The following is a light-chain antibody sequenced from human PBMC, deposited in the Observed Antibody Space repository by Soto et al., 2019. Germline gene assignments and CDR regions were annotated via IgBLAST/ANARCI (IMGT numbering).Light chain of an antibody. J-gene: IGLJ2*01. CDR3: SSYTSSSPGV. CDR1: SSDVGGYNY. Sequence: ALTQPASVSGSPGQSITLSCTGTSSDVGGYNYVSWYQQHPGKAPKLMIYDVSNRPSGVSNRFSGSKSGNTASLTISGLQAEDEADYYCSSYTSSSPGVFGGGTKLTVL. CDR2: DVS. V-gene: IGLV2-14*01.